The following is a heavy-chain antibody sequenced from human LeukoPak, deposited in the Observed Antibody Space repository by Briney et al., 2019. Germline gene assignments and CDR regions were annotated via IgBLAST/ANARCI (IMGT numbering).Heavy chain of an antibody. Sequence: PGGSLRRSCAASGFTFSSYAMHWVRQAPGKGLEWVAVISYDGSNKYYADSVKGRFTISRDNSKNTLYLQMNSLRAEDTAVYYCARDEGGYSYGSPYYWGQGTLVTVSS. CDR2: ISYDGSNK. D-gene: IGHD5-18*01. CDR3: ARDEGGYSYGSPYY. J-gene: IGHJ4*02. CDR1: GFTFSSYA. V-gene: IGHV3-30-3*01.